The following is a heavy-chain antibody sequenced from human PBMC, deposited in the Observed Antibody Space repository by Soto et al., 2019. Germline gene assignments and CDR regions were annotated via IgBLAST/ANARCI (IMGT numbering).Heavy chain of an antibody. D-gene: IGHD5-12*01. J-gene: IGHJ4*02. CDR2: ISSSSSYI. Sequence: EVQLVESGGGLVKPGGSLRLSCAASGFTFSSYSMNWVRQSPGKGLEWVSSISSSSSYIYYADSVKGRFTISRDNAKNSLYLQMNSLRSEDTAVYYCERDITVATIDYLGQGTLVTVSS. V-gene: IGHV3-21*01. CDR3: ERDITVATIDY. CDR1: GFTFSSYS.